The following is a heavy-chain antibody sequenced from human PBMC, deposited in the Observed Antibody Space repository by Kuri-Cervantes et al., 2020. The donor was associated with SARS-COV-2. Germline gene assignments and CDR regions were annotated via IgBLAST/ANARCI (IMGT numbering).Heavy chain of an antibody. V-gene: IGHV4-61*01. CDR2: IYRNGGS. Sequence: ESLKISCAASGDSVTSGNYYWSWIRQPPGKGLEWVAHIYRNGGSNYNPSLRNRVTMSVDTSNNQFSLRLTSVTPADTAVYYCARLFSYTSASFDYWGPGTLVTVSS. J-gene: IGHJ4*02. CDR1: GDSVTSGNYY. CDR3: ARLFSYTSASFDY. D-gene: IGHD3-10*01.